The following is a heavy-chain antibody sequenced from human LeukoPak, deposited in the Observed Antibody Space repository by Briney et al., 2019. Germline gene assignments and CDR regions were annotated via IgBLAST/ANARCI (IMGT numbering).Heavy chain of an antibody. V-gene: IGHV4-4*02. D-gene: IGHD3-10*01. CDR3: ARGESLLTYNWFDP. J-gene: IGHJ5*02. CDR2: IYHSGST. CDR1: GGSISSSNW. Sequence: SETLSLTCAVSGGSISSSNWWSWVRQPPGKGLEWIGEIYHSGSTNYNPSLKSRVTISVDKSKNQFSLKLSSVTAADTAVYYCARGESLLTYNWFDPWGQGTLVTVSS.